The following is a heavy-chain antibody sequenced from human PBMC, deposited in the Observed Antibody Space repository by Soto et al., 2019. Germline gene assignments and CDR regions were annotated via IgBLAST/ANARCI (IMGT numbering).Heavy chain of an antibody. Sequence: GGSLRLSCAASGFTFDDYAMHWVRQAPGKGLEWVSGISWNSGSIGYADSVKGRFTISRDNAKNSLYLQMNSLRAEDTALYYCAKSLGETYYYYYMDVWGKGTTVTVSS. D-gene: IGHD3-16*01. CDR2: ISWNSGSI. J-gene: IGHJ6*03. CDR3: AKSLGETYYYYYMDV. CDR1: GFTFDDYA. V-gene: IGHV3-9*01.